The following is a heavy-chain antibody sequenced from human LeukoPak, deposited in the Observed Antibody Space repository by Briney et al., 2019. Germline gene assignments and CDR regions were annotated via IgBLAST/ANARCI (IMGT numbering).Heavy chain of an antibody. Sequence: QTGGSLRLSCAASGFTFSSYGMHWVRQAPGKGLEWVAFIRYDGSNKFYAYSVKGRFTIYRDNSKNPLYLQMNSLRAEDTAVYYCAKPPYSSSWYGRLRYWGQGTLVTVSS. V-gene: IGHV3-30*02. CDR3: AKPPYSSSWYGRLRY. CDR2: IRYDGSNK. CDR1: GFTFSSYG. D-gene: IGHD6-13*01. J-gene: IGHJ4*02.